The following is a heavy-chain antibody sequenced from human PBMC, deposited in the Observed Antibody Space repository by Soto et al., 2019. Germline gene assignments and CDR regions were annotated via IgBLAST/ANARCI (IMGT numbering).Heavy chain of an antibody. D-gene: IGHD4-17*01. Sequence: QVRLVESGGGVVQSRRSLRLSCAASGFSFSAYAMHWVRQAPGKGLEWVAIISHDGRNQYYTDSVKGLFTISRDNSKNTLYLEVNSLRPQDTAVYYCARDDGDYNDGRYYYDMDVWGQGTTVTVTS. CDR3: ARDDGDYNDGRYYYDMDV. CDR1: GFSFSAYA. V-gene: IGHV3-30-3*01. CDR2: ISHDGRNQ. J-gene: IGHJ6*02.